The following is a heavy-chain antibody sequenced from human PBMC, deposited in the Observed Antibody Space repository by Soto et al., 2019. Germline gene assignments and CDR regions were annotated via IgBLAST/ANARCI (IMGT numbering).Heavy chain of an antibody. Sequence: EVQLVESGGGLVQPGGSLRLSCAASGFTFSDYWMSWVRQAPGKGLECVANIKTDGSEKYYVDPVKGRFTISRDNAKNSLYLQMNRLRAEEPAVYYCASSMGRGGNDYWGQGTLVAVSS. J-gene: IGHJ4*02. CDR3: ASSMGRGGNDY. CDR2: IKTDGSEK. CDR1: GFTFSDYW. V-gene: IGHV3-7*05. D-gene: IGHD3-10*01.